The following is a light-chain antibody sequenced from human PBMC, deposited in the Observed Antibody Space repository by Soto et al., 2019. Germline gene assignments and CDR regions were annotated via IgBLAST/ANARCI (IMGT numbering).Light chain of an antibody. CDR3: SSYTSSSTYV. CDR1: SSDVGGYNY. V-gene: IGLV2-14*01. CDR2: EVT. J-gene: IGLJ1*01. Sequence: QSVLTQPASVSGSPGQSITISCTGTSSDVGGYNYVSWYQQHPGKAPKLMSSEVTNRPSGVSNRFSVSKSGNTASLTISGLQAEDEADYYCSSYTSSSTYVFGTGTKVTVL.